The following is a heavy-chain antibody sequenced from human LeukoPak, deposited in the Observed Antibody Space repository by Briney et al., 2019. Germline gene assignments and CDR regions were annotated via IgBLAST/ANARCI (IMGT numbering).Heavy chain of an antibody. Sequence: GGSLRLSCAASGFTFSSYGMHWVRQAPGKGLEWVAFIRYDGSNKYYADSVKGRFTISRDNSKNTVSLQMSSLRPEDTAIYYCGKDRLGDWSIDYWGQGTLVTVSS. CDR1: GFTFSSYG. CDR2: IRYDGSNK. D-gene: IGHD2-21*01. CDR3: GKDRLGDWSIDY. V-gene: IGHV3-30*02. J-gene: IGHJ4*02.